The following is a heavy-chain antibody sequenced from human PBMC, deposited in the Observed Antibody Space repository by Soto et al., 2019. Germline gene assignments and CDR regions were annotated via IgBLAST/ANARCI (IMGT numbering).Heavy chain of an antibody. CDR3: ARGLRDCSSTSCYFHYYGMDV. Sequence: GGSLRLSCAASGFTFSSYAMHWVRQAPGKGLEWVAVISYDGSNKYYADSVKGRFTISRDNSKNTLYLQMNSLRAEDTAVYYCARGLRDCSSTSCYFHYYGMDVWGQGTTVTVSS. J-gene: IGHJ6*02. CDR1: GFTFSSYA. V-gene: IGHV3-30-3*01. CDR2: ISYDGSNK. D-gene: IGHD2-2*01.